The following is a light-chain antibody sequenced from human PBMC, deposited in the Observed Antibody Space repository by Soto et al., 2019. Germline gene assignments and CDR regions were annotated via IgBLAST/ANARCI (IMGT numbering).Light chain of an antibody. CDR3: HQYDSDSST. CDR1: QSINNW. J-gene: IGKJ2*01. CDR2: EAS. V-gene: IGKV1-5*03. Sequence: DIQMTQSPSTLSASVGDRVTITCRASQSINNWLAWYQQKPGKAPKLLIYEASSLLSGVPSRFSGSGSGTDFTLTISSLQPDDFADYYCHQYDSDSSTFGQGTKLDI.